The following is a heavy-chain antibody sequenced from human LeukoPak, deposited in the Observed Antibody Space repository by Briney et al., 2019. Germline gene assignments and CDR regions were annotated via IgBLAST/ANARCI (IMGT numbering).Heavy chain of an antibody. CDR2: INPNSGGT. CDR3: ARDGSYYYGSGSYYNVGWGPFDY. CDR1: GYTFTGYY. J-gene: IGHJ4*02. Sequence: ASVKVSCKASGYTFTGYYMHWVRQAPGQGLEWMGWINPNSGGTNYAQKFQGRVTMTRDTSISTAYMELSRLRSDDTAVYYCARDGSYYYGSGSYYNVGWGPFDYWGQGTLVTVSS. D-gene: IGHD3-10*01. V-gene: IGHV1-2*02.